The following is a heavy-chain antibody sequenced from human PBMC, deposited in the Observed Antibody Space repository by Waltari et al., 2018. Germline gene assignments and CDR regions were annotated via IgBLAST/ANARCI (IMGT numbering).Heavy chain of an antibody. CDR2: IHFDGGQT. CDR1: GFTIGSNG. D-gene: IGHD3-10*01. V-gene: IGHV3-30*02. J-gene: IGHJ4*02. CDR3: AKDAFGNTYLDH. Sequence: QVQLVESGGGVVQPAMSLILSCAASGFTIGSNGMQWVRPAPGKGLEWVALIHFDGGQTYYGDSVRGRFTISTDNSKNTLYLDMNSLKLNDTAIYYCAKDAFGNTYLDHWGQGTLVTVAS.